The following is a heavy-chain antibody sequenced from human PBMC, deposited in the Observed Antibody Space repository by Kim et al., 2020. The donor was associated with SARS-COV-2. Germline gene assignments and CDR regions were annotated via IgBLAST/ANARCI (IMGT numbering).Heavy chain of an antibody. V-gene: IGHV4-31*03. Sequence: SETLSLTCTVSGGSISSGGYYWSWIRQHPGKGLEWIGYIYYSGSTYYNPSLKSRVTISVDTSKNQFSLKLSSVTAADTAVYYCARYSELYYYYGMDVWGQGTTVTVSS. D-gene: IGHD1-26*01. CDR3: ARYSELYYYYGMDV. CDR1: GGSISSGGYY. CDR2: IYYSGST. J-gene: IGHJ6*02.